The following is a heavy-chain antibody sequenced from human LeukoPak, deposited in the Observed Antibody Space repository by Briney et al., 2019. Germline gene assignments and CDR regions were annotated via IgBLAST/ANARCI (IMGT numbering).Heavy chain of an antibody. CDR2: ISGSGGST. D-gene: IGHD6-19*01. V-gene: IGHV3-23*01. J-gene: IGHJ4*02. CDR3: AKDLRESSGWHGNFDY. CDR1: GFTFSSYG. Sequence: GGTLRLSCAASGFTFSSYGMSWVRQAPGKGLEWVSAISGSGGSTYYADSVKGRFTISRDNAKNTLYLQMNSLRAEDTAVYYCAKDLRESSGWHGNFDYWGQGTLVPVSS.